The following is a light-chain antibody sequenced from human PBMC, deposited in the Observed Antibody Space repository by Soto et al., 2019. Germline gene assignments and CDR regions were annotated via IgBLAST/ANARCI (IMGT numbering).Light chain of an antibody. CDR1: QSISSY. CDR2: AAS. Sequence: DIQMTQSPSSLSASVGDRVTITCRASQSISSYLNWYQQKPGKAPKLLIYAASSLQSGVASRFSGSGSGTDFTLTISSLQPEDFATYYCQQSYSTPYTFGQATTLEIK. J-gene: IGKJ2*01. CDR3: QQSYSTPYT. V-gene: IGKV1-39*01.